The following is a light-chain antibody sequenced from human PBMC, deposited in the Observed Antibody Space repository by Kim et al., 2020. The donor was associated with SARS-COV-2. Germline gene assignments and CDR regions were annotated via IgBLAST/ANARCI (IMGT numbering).Light chain of an antibody. V-gene: IGKV1-16*01. J-gene: IGKJ2*01. CDR3: LHYNHYPPT. CDR2: AAS. CDR1: HDITNY. Sequence: DIQVTQSPSSLSASVGDRVTITCRSSHDITNYLVWIQQKPGEAPRSLIYAASTLRGGVSSRFSGSGSGTEFTLTISYLQPEDFATYYSLHYNHYPPTFGQGTKVDIK.